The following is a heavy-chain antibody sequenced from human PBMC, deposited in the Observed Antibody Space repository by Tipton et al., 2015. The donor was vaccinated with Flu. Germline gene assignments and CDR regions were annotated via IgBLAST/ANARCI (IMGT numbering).Heavy chain of an antibody. CDR2: IYPSGAT. D-gene: IGHD3-10*02. CDR3: ARLSYYDVDLKNFYFDH. CDR1: SGSIRSTNYF. V-gene: IGHV4-39*01. Sequence: TLSLTCTVSSGSIRSTNYFCAWIRQPPGKRLELIGSIYPSGATYYNPSLKSRVTLSVDTSKSQFSLMPRSVTAADTAIYYCARLSYYDVDLKNFYFDHWGQGVLVTVSS. J-gene: IGHJ4*02.